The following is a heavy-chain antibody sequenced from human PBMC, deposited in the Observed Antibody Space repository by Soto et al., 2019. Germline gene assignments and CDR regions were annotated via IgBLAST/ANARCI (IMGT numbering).Heavy chain of an antibody. V-gene: IGHV4-59*01. CDR1: GGSISSYY. CDR3: ARRVTPSNWFDP. J-gene: IGHJ5*02. D-gene: IGHD4-4*01. Sequence: SETLSLTCTVSGGSISSYYWSWIRQPPGKGLEWIGYIYYSGSTNYNPSLKSRVTISVDTSKNQFSLKLSSVTAADTAVYYCARRVTPSNWFDPWGQGTLVTVS. CDR2: IYYSGST.